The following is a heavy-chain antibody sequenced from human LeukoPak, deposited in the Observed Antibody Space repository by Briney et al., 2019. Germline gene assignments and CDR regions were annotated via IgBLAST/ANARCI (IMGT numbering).Heavy chain of an antibody. CDR2: INPNSGGT. D-gene: IGHD3-9*01. V-gene: IGHV1-2*02. J-gene: IGHJ4*02. Sequence: ASVKVSCKASGYTFTTYAMNWVRQAPGQGLEWMGWINPNSGGTNYAQKFQGRVTMTRDTSISTAYMELSRLRSDDTAVYYCARGGTYYDILTGHLFDYWGQGTLVTVSS. CDR3: ARGGTYYDILTGHLFDY. CDR1: GYTFTTYA.